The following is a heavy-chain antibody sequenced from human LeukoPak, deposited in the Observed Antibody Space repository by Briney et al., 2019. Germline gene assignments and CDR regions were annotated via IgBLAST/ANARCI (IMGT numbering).Heavy chain of an antibody. Sequence: GGSLRLSCAASGFTFSSYEMNWVRQAPGKGLEWVSAISGSGGSTYYADSVKGRFIISRDNSKNTLYLQMNSLRAEDTAVYYCANDGAYYDSSTDAFDIWGQGTMVTVSS. CDR3: ANDGAYYDSSTDAFDI. D-gene: IGHD3-22*01. CDR2: ISGSGGST. CDR1: GFTFSSYE. J-gene: IGHJ3*02. V-gene: IGHV3-23*01.